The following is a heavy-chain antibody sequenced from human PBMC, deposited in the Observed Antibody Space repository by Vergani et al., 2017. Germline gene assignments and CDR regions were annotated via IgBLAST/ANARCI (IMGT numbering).Heavy chain of an antibody. Sequence: QVQLQESGPGLVKPSQTLSLTCTVSGGSISSGDYYWSWIRQPPGKGLEWIGYIYYSGSTYYNPSLKSRVTISVDTSKNQFSLKLSSVTAADTAVYYCARVMGGSYWRDKNDAFDFWGQGTMVTVSS. D-gene: IGHD1-26*01. V-gene: IGHV4-30-4*08. J-gene: IGHJ3*01. CDR2: IYYSGST. CDR3: ARVMGGSYWRDKNDAFDF. CDR1: GGSISSGDYY.